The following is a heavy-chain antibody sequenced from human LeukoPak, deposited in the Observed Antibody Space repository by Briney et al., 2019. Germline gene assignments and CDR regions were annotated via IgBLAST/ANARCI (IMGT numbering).Heavy chain of an antibody. J-gene: IGHJ4*02. V-gene: IGHV3-74*03. Sequence: PGGSLRLSCVASGFTFSRYWVHWVRQAPGKGLVWVSRINSDGGSITYADSVKGRFTISRDNAKNTLYLQMTSLRVEDTAVHYCGRGSGVADYWGQGALVTVSS. CDR2: INSDGGSI. D-gene: IGHD7-27*01. CDR3: GRGSGVADY. CDR1: GFTFSRYW.